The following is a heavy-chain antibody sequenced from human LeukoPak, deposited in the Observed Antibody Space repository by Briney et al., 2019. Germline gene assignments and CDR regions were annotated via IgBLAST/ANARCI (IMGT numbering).Heavy chain of an antibody. D-gene: IGHD6-25*01. V-gene: IGHV3-21*01. J-gene: IGHJ3*02. Sequence: GGSLRLSCAASGFTFSSYSMNWVRQAPGKGLEWVSSISSSSSYIYYADSVKGRFTISRDNAKNSLYLQMNSLRAEDTAVYYCARDRRGYGGFGAFDIWGQGTMVTVSS. CDR3: ARDRRGYGGFGAFDI. CDR2: ISSSSSYI. CDR1: GFTFSSYS.